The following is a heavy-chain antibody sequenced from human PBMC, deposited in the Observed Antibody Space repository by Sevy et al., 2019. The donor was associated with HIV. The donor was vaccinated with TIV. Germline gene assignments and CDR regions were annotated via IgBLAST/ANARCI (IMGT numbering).Heavy chain of an antibody. Sequence: GGSLRLSCATSGFTVSEYYMDWVRQAPGKGLEWVGRIRNKPNIYTTEYAASVKGRFNISRDDSKNSLYLQMNSLKTEDTAVYYCARVTAVADLYFDYWGQGTLVTVSS. CDR2: IRNKPNIYTT. CDR1: GFTVSEYY. D-gene: IGHD6-19*01. J-gene: IGHJ4*02. V-gene: IGHV3-72*01. CDR3: ARVTAVADLYFDY.